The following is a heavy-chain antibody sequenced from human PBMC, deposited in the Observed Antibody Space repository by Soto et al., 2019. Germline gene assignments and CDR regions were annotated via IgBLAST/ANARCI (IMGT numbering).Heavy chain of an antibody. D-gene: IGHD2-15*01. Sequence: ASVNVSCKASGFSFSSSAVRWGRQARGQRLEWIGWIVVGSGNTNYAQKFQERVTITRDMSTSTVYMELTSLRSDDTAVYYCAREGCSGGRCYLIRWDFDLWGPGPLVTVS. CDR2: IVVGSGNT. CDR3: AREGCSGGRCYLIRWDFDL. CDR1: GFSFSSSA. J-gene: IGHJ2*01. V-gene: IGHV1-58*01.